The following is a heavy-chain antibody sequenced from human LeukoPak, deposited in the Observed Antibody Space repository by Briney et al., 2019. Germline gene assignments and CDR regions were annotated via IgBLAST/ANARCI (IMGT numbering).Heavy chain of an antibody. J-gene: IGHJ4*02. D-gene: IGHD5-18*01. Sequence: GGSLRLSCAASGFTFNNAWMNWVRQAPGKGLEWVGRFKSKTDGGTIDYAAPVKGRFTISRGDSKNTLYLQMNSPKTEDTAVYYCTTGGYRYGDDYWGQGTLVTVSS. CDR3: TTGGYRYGDDY. CDR2: FKSKTDGGTI. CDR1: GFTFNNAW. V-gene: IGHV3-15*07.